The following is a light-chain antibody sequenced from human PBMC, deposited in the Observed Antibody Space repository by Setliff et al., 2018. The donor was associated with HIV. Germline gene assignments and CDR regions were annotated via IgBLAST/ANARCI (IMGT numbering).Light chain of an antibody. J-gene: IGLJ1*01. CDR1: SGDVGNYNL. V-gene: IGLV2-23*02. Sequence: QSALTQPASVSGSPGQSITISCTGTSGDVGNYNLVSGYQLHPGKAPKLMIYDVNKRPSGVSNRFSASKSGNTASLTISGLQPEDEADYICCSYAGRSTFPSYVFGIGTQLTVL. CDR2: DVN. CDR3: CSYAGRSTFPSYV.